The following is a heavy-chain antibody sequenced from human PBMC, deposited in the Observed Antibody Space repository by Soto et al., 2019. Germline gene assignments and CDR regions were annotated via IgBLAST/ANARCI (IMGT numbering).Heavy chain of an antibody. CDR2: MNPNSGNA. J-gene: IGHJ4*02. CDR1: GYTFTSYD. D-gene: IGHD2-21*02. CDR3: AINSYISGDRESYYSYY. Sequence: ASVKVSCTASGYTFTSYDINWVRQATGQGLEWMGWMNPNSGNAGYAQKFQGRVTMTRNTSISTAYMELSSLRSEDTAVYYCAINSYISGDRESYYSYYWGEGSLVSV. V-gene: IGHV1-8*01.